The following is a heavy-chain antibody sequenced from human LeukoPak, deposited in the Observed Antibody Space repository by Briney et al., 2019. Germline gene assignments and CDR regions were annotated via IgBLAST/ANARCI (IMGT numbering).Heavy chain of an antibody. J-gene: IGHJ3*02. CDR2: LYYSGNT. CDR1: GGSISNRSYY. D-gene: IGHD2-15*01. V-gene: IGHV4-39*01. Sequence: SETLSLTCTVSGGSISNRSYYWGWIRQPPGKGLEWIGSLYYSGNTHNNPSLKSRVTISVDTSKNQFSLKLRSVTAADTAIYHCARQTGYGDAFDIWGQGTMVTVS. CDR3: ARQTGYGDAFDI.